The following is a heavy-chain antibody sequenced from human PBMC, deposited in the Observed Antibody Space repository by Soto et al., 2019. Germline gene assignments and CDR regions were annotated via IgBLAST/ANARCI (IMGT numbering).Heavy chain of an antibody. D-gene: IGHD6-13*01. CDR3: ARASAWEQQLVVP. V-gene: IGHV4-31*03. CDR2: IYYSGST. J-gene: IGHJ5*02. Sequence: PSEPLCLTCTVSGGSSSSVGYCWSLNSQHPGKGLEWIGYIYYSGSTYYNPSLKSRVTISVDTSKNQFSLKLSSVTAADTAVYYCARASAWEQQLVVPWGQGTLVTVSS. CDR1: GGSSSSVGYC.